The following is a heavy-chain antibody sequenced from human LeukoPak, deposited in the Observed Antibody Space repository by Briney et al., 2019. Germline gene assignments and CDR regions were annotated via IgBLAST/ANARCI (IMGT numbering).Heavy chain of an antibody. CDR3: ARDTLGQDDAFDI. J-gene: IGHJ3*02. D-gene: IGHD3-16*01. V-gene: IGHV3-21*06. CDR2: ISSSSSYI. CDR1: GFTFSSYS. Sequence: PGGSLRLSCAASGFTFSSYSMNWVRQAPGKGLEWVSSISSSSSYIYYADSVKGRFTVSRDNAKNSLYLQMNSLRAEDTAVYYCARDTLGQDDAFDIWGQGTMVTVSS.